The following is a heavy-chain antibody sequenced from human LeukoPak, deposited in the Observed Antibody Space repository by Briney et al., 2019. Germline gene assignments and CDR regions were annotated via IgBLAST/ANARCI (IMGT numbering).Heavy chain of an antibody. CDR2: IGYDGSNK. CDR3: AKTGCSSTSCQAYYYYYMDV. CDR1: GFTFSSYG. J-gene: IGHJ6*03. D-gene: IGHD2-2*01. Sequence: GGSLRLSCAASGFTFSSYGMHWVRQAPGKGLEWVAFIGYDGSNKYYADSVKGRFTISRDNSKNTLYLQMNSLRAEDTAVYYCAKTGCSSTSCQAYYYYYMDVWGKGTTVTVS. V-gene: IGHV3-30*02.